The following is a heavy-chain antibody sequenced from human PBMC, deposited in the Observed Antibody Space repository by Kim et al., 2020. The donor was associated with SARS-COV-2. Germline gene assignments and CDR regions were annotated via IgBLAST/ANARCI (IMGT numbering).Heavy chain of an antibody. CDR1: GFTFSSYS. D-gene: IGHD3-9*01. Sequence: GGSLRLSCAASGFTFSSYSMNWVRQAPGKGLEWVSSISSSSSYIYYADSVKGRFTISRDNAKNSLYLQMNSLRAEDTAVYYCARDLTDILTGYYPLGMDVWGQGTTVTVSS. V-gene: IGHV3-21*01. CDR2: ISSSSSYI. CDR3: ARDLTDILTGYYPLGMDV. J-gene: IGHJ6*02.